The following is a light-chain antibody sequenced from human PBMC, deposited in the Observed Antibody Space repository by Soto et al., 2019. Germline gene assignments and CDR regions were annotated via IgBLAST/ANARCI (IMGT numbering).Light chain of an antibody. CDR3: RQATQPYT. CDR1: QSLVHSYVNSY. J-gene: IGKJ2*01. CDR2: MIS. Sequence: DFVMTQTPLSSPVTLGQPASISCRYSQSLVHSYVNSYLSWLHQRPGQPTRLLIDMISNRCSGVPDRLSCSGAGTDFTLKISRVEHEEVGVYYCRQATQPYTFGQGTKLEIK. V-gene: IGKV2-24*01.